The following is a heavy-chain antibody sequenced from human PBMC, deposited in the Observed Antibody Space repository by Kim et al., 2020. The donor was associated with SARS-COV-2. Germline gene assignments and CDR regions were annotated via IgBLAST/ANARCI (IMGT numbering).Heavy chain of an antibody. Sequence: SVKVSCKASGGTFSSYAISWVRQAPGQGLEWMGGIIPIFGTANYAQKFQGRVTITADESTSTAYMELSSLRSEDTAVYYCARSPVAGIRNAFDIWGQGTMVTVSS. CDR3: ARSPVAGIRNAFDI. CDR2: IIPIFGTA. CDR1: GGTFSSYA. V-gene: IGHV1-69*13. D-gene: IGHD6-19*01. J-gene: IGHJ3*02.